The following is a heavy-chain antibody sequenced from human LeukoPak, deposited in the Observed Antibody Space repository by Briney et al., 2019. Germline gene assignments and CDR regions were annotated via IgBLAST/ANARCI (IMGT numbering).Heavy chain of an antibody. V-gene: IGHV4-59*01. CDR1: GGSISSYY. D-gene: IGHD3-10*01. CDR3: ARDYGAGSGSYYNSHY. CDR2: IYYSGST. J-gene: IGHJ4*02. Sequence: SETLSLTCTVSGGSISSYYWSWIRQPPGKGLEWIGYIYYSGSTNYNPSLKSRVTISVDTSKNQFSLQLSSVTAADTAVYYCARDYGAGSGSYYNSHYWGQGTLVTVSS.